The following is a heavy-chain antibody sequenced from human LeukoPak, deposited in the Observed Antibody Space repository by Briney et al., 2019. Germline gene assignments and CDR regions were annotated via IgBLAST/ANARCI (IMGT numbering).Heavy chain of an antibody. D-gene: IGHD3-10*01. Sequence: GGSLRLSCAASGFIFSDYYMRWIRQAPGKGLEWVSYISRGGSTIYLADSVKGRFIVSRDNAKNSLYLQMNSLRAEDTAVYYCARVKGSGSYYPTDYWGQGTLVTVSS. CDR3: ARVKGSGSYYPTDY. CDR2: ISRGGSTI. J-gene: IGHJ4*02. CDR1: GFIFSDYY. V-gene: IGHV3-11*04.